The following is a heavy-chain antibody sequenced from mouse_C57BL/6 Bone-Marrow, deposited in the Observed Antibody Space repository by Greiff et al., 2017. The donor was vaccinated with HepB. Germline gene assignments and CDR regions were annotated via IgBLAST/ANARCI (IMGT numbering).Heavy chain of an antibody. D-gene: IGHD2-12*01. CDR1: GFTFSDYY. CDR2: ISNGGGST. Sequence: EVQRVESGGGLVQPGGSLKLSCAASGFTFSDYYMYWVRQTPEKRLEWVAYISNGGGSTYYPDTVKGRFTISRDHAKNTLYLQMSRLKSEDTAMYYWARGSYRGYYAMDYWGQGTSVTVSS. J-gene: IGHJ4*01. V-gene: IGHV5-12*01. CDR3: ARGSYRGYYAMDY.